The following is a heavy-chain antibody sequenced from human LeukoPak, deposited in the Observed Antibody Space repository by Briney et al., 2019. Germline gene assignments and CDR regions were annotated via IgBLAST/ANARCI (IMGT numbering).Heavy chain of an antibody. J-gene: IGHJ4*02. CDR2: IKYDGSEK. V-gene: IGHV3-7*01. Sequence: GGSLRLSCVDSGVTFGTYWMTWVRQAPGKGLEWVADIKYDGSEKYYGDSVKGRFTVSRDNAKNSLHLQMNSLRAEDTAMYYCARDVGLSGYDLNDYWGQGTLVTVSS. CDR3: ARDVGLSGYDLNDY. D-gene: IGHD5-12*01. CDR1: GVTFGTYW.